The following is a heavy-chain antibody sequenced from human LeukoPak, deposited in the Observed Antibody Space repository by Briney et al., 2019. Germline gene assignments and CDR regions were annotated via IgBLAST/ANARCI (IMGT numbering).Heavy chain of an antibody. CDR2: ISGSGGST. CDR1: GFTFSSYA. V-gene: IGHV3-23*01. CDR3: ARPYDSSGYYMRGDAFDI. J-gene: IGHJ3*02. D-gene: IGHD3-22*01. Sequence: GGSLRLSCAASGFTFSSYAMSWVRQAPGKGLEWVPAISGSGGSTYYADSVKGRFTISRDNSKNTLYLQMNSLRAEDTAVYYCARPYDSSGYYMRGDAFDIWGQGTMVTVSS.